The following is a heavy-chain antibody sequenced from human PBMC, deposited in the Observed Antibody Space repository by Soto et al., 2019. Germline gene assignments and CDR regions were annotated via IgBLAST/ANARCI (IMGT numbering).Heavy chain of an antibody. V-gene: IGHV4-31*03. CDR2: IYYNGNT. CDR3: SRGLDRDSNGYPGY. Sequence: QVQVQESGPGLVKPSQTLSLTCTVSGGSISSGGYYWSWIRQHPGKGLEWIGYIYYNGNTYYNPSLKSRVTIPVDTSRNQFSLRLSSVTAADTAVYFCSRGLDRDSNGYPGYWGQGTLVTVSS. J-gene: IGHJ4*02. D-gene: IGHD6-19*01. CDR1: GGSISSGGYY.